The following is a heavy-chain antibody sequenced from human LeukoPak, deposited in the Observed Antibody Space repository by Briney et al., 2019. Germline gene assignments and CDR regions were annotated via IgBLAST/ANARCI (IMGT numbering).Heavy chain of an antibody. CDR1: GFTFSSYE. CDR3: ARDHGAVAGTNGFDY. D-gene: IGHD6-19*01. J-gene: IGHJ4*02. V-gene: IGHV3-48*03. CDR2: ISSSGSTI. Sequence: PGGSLRLSCAAPGFTFSSYEMNWVRQAPGKGLEWVSYISSSGSTIYYADSVKGRFTISRDNAKNSLYLQMNSLRAEDTAVYYCARDHGAVAGTNGFDYWGQGTLVTVSS.